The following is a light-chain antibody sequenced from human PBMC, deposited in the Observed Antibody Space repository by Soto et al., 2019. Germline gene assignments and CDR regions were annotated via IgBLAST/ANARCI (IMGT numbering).Light chain of an antibody. CDR1: LGIRDY. Sequence: DIQLTQSPSFLSASVGDRVTITCRASLGIRDYLAWYQQKPGRVPRLLIYSASTLQSGVPSRFSGSGSGTEFTLTISSLQPDDFATYYCQQYNSYSPETFGQGTKV. J-gene: IGKJ1*01. V-gene: IGKV1-9*01. CDR3: QQYNSYSPET. CDR2: SAS.